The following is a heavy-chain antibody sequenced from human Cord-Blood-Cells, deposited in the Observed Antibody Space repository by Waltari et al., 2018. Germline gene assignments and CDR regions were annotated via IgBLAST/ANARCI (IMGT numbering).Heavy chain of an antibody. V-gene: IGHV7-4-1*02. CDR2: INTNTGNP. D-gene: IGHD3-10*01. J-gene: IGHJ1*01. Sequence: QVQLVQSGSELKKPGASVTVSCTASGYTFTTYAINWVRPAPAQGLEWMGWINTNTGNPTYAQGFTGRFVFSLDTSVSTAYLQISSLKAEDTAVYYCASYMVRGVIMRTLAFQHWGQGTLVTVSS. CDR1: GYTFTTYA. CDR3: ASYMVRGVIMRTLAFQH.